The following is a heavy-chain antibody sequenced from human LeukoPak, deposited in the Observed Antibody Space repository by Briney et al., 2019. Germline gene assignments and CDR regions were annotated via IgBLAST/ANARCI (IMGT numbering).Heavy chain of an antibody. Sequence: SETLSLTCIVSGGSISSSSYHWGWIRQPPGKGLEWIGSIYYSGSTYYNPSLRIRGTISVDTSKNQFSLKLCSVTAADTAVFYCARDARSPLNYYGMEIWGQGTTRTGSS. CDR1: GGSISSSSYH. J-gene: IGHJ6*02. V-gene: IGHV4-39*02. CDR3: ARDARSPLNYYGMEI. CDR2: IYYSGST.